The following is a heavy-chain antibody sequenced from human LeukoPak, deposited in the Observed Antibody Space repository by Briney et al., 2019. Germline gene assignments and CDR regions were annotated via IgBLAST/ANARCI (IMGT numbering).Heavy chain of an antibody. Sequence: GGSLRLSCAASGFTFSSSAMSWVRQAPGKGLEWVSVISGSGGSTYYADSVKGRVTISRDNSKNTLYLQMNSLRAEDTAVYYCARDIAYDSSGYYSPHFDYWGQGTLVTVSS. CDR2: ISGSGGST. CDR3: ARDIAYDSSGYYSPHFDY. CDR1: GFTFSSSA. V-gene: IGHV3-23*01. D-gene: IGHD3-22*01. J-gene: IGHJ4*02.